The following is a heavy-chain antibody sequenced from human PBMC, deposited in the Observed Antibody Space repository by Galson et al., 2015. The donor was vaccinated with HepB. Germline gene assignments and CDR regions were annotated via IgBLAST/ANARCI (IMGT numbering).Heavy chain of an antibody. CDR2: INSDGSST. CDR3: ARASYGCGGDCLGL. D-gene: IGHD2-21*02. J-gene: IGHJ4*02. CDR1: GFTFSSYW. V-gene: IGHV3-74*01. Sequence: SLRLSCAASGFTFSSYWMHWVRQAPGKGLVWVSRINSDGSSTSYADSVKGRFTISRDNAKNTLYLQMNSLRAEDTAVYYCARASYGCGGDCLGLWGQGTLVTVSS.